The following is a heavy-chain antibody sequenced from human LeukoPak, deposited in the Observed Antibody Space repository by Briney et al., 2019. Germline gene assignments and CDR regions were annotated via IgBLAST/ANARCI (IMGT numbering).Heavy chain of an antibody. CDR3: AKSDYHINTWDTPSIDY. J-gene: IGHJ4*02. CDR2: ISVSGYSS. V-gene: IGHV3-23*01. CDR1: GFTFTNFG. Sequence: GGSLRLSCAASGFTFTNFGMSWVRQTPGKGLEWVSTISVSGYSSYYADSVDGRFTISRDNSKNTLYLQINSLRDEDTAVYFCAKSDYHINTWDTPSIDYWGQGTLVTVSS. D-gene: IGHD4-11*01.